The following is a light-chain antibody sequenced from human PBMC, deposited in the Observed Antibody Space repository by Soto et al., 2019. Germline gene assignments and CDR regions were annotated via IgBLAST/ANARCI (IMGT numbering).Light chain of an antibody. CDR3: QQYGSSPIT. J-gene: IGKJ5*01. V-gene: IGKV3-20*01. Sequence: EVVMTQSPATLSVSPGNTVTLSCRANQTITSNLAWYQQKPGQAPRLLIYGASTRATGIPVRFSGSGSGTDFTLTISRLEPEDFAVYYCQQYGSSPITFGQGTRLEIK. CDR1: QTITSN. CDR2: GAS.